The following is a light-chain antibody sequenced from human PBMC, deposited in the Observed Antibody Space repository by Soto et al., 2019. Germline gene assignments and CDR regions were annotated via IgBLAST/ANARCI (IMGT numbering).Light chain of an antibody. V-gene: IGKV1-5*03. J-gene: IGKJ1*01. Sequence: DVQMTQSPSTLSASVGDRVTITCRASQSIGDWLAWFQQKPGRAPKLLIYKASSLESGVPSTFSGSASGREFTLTISSLQPDDFATYYCQQYYDYSWTFGQGTKVDIK. CDR1: QSIGDW. CDR3: QQYYDYSWT. CDR2: KAS.